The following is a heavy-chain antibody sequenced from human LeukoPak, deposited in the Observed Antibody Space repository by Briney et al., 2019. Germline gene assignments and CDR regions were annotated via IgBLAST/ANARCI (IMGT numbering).Heavy chain of an antibody. Sequence: GSLRLSCAASGFTFSSYSMNWIRQPPGKGLEWIGSIYYSGSTYYNPSLKSRVTISVDTSKNQFSLKLSSVTAADTAVYYCARNSIIMVRGVRPWFDPWGQGTLVTVSS. CDR1: GFTFSSYS. CDR3: ARNSIIMVRGVRPWFDP. V-gene: IGHV4-39*01. D-gene: IGHD3-10*01. J-gene: IGHJ5*02. CDR2: IYYSGST.